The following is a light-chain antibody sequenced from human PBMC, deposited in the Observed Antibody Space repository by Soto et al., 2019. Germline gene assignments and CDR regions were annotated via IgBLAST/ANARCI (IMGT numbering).Light chain of an antibody. CDR3: QQSYSTPIS. J-gene: IGKJ5*01. CDR1: QSISSH. Sequence: IQMSQSPSSVSASVGDTVSITCRASQSISSHLNWYRQKPGKAPNLLMYTASNLQSGVPSRFSGSGSGTDFTLTISSLQPADFATYYCQQSYSTPISFGQRTRLEI. V-gene: IGKV1-39*01. CDR2: TAS.